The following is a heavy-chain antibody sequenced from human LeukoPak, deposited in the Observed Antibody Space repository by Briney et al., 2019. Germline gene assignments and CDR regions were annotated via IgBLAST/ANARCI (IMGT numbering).Heavy chain of an antibody. CDR2: ISSSSSYT. CDR3: ARDSSGYYYNWFDP. D-gene: IGHD3-22*01. CDR1: GFTFSDYY. J-gene: IGHJ5*02. Sequence: SGGSLRLSCAASGFTFSDYYKSWIRQAPGKGLEWVSYISSSSSYTNYADSVKGRFTISRDNAKNSLYLQMNSLRAEDTAVYYRARDSSGYYYNWFDPWGQGTLVTVSS. V-gene: IGHV3-11*06.